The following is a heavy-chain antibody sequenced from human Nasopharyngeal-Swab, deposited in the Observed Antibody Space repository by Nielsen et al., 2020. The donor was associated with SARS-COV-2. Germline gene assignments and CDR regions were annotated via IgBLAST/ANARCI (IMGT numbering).Heavy chain of an antibody. D-gene: IGHD6-19*01. J-gene: IGHJ4*02. V-gene: IGHV3-30*03. Sequence: GESLKISCAASGFTFSSYGMHWVRQAPGEGLEWVAVISYDGSNKYHADSVKGRFTISRDNSKNTLYLQMNSLRAEDTAVYYCARETVAGTRPDYWGQGTLVTVSS. CDR1: GFTFSSYG. CDR2: ISYDGSNK. CDR3: ARETVAGTRPDY.